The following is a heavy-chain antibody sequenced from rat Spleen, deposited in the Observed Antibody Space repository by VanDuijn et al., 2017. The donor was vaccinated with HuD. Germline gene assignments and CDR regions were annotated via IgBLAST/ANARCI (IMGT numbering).Heavy chain of an antibody. V-gene: IGHV2-1*01. CDR3: TGGGAY. J-gene: IGHJ3*01. CDR2: MWSGGST. Sequence: QVQLKESGPGLVQPSQTLSLTCTVSGFSLTRNSVHWVRQPPGKGLEWMGVMWSGGSTAYNSALKSRLSISRDTSKSQVFLKMNSLQTEDTAIYYCTGGGAYWGQGTLVTVSS. CDR1: GFSLTRNS.